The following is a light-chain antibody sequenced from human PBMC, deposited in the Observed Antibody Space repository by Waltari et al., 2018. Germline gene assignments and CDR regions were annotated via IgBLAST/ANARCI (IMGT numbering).Light chain of an antibody. J-gene: IGKJ4*01. CDR2: KAS. Sequence: DIQMTQSPSTLSASVGDRVNITCRATQSVNSWLAWYQQKPGKAPHLLIYKASSLESGVPSRFSGSGSGTEFTLTISSLQPDDFATYYCQQYKNYPLTFGGGTKVEIK. V-gene: IGKV1-5*03. CDR1: QSVNSW. CDR3: QQYKNYPLT.